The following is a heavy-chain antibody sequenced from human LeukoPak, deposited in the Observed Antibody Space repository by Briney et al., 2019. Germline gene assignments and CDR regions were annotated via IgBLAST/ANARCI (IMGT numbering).Heavy chain of an antibody. CDR2: ISDDGSNK. D-gene: IGHD4-23*01. V-gene: IGHV3-30*04. CDR1: GFTFSSYA. Sequence: GGSLRLSCAASGFTFSSYAMHWVRQAPGKGLEWMAVISDDGSNKYYADSVKGRFTISRDNSKNTLYLQMNSLRVEDTAVYYCARGRPHGNDYWGQGTLVTVSS. CDR3: ARGRPHGNDY. J-gene: IGHJ4*02.